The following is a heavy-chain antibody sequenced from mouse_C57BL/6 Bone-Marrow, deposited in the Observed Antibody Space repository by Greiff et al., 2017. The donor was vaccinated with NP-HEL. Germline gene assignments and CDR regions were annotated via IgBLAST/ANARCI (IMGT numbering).Heavy chain of an antibody. Sequence: QVQLQQSGAELVRPGTSVKVSCKASGYAFTNYLIEWVKQRPGQGLEWIGVINPGSGGTNYNEKFKGKATLTADKSSSTAYMQLSSLTSEDSAVYFCARGRLKGFAYWGQGTLVTVSA. J-gene: IGHJ3*01. CDR3: ARGRLKGFAY. CDR1: GYAFTNYL. D-gene: IGHD1-3*01. V-gene: IGHV1-54*01. CDR2: INPGSGGT.